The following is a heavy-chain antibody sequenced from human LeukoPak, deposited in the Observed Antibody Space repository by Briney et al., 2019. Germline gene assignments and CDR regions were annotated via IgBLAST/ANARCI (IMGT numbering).Heavy chain of an antibody. CDR1: GYTFTGYY. CDR2: INPNSGGA. D-gene: IGHD2-15*01. V-gene: IGHV1-2*02. CDR3: ARVSRDCSGGSCYSTYLDY. J-gene: IGHJ4*02. Sequence: ASVKVSCKASGYTFTGYYMHWVRQAPGQGLEWMGWINPNSGGANYAQKFQGRVTMTRDTSISTAYMELSRLRSDDTAVYYCARVSRDCSGGSCYSTYLDYWGQGTLVTVSS.